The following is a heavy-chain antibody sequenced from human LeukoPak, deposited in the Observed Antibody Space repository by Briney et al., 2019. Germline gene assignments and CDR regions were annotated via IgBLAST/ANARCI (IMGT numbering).Heavy chain of an antibody. V-gene: IGHV3-23*01. D-gene: IGHD3-22*01. CDR3: AKDSYYYDSSGYDYFDY. CDR1: GFTFSSYA. J-gene: IGHJ4*02. Sequence: GGSLRLSCAASGFTFSSYAMSWVRQAPGKGLEWVSAISASGGSTYYADSVKGRFTISRDNSKNTLYVQMNSLRAEDTAIYYCAKDSYYYDSSGYDYFDYWGQGTLVTVSS. CDR2: ISASGGST.